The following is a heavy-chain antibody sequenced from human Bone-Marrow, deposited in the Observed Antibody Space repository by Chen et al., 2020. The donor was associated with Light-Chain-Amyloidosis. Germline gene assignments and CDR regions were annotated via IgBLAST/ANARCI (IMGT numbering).Heavy chain of an antibody. CDR3: ARAYYYDSSGYSNFDY. V-gene: IGHV3-33*01. CDR1: GCTFSSYG. J-gene: IGHJ4*02. Sequence: QVQLVESGGGVVQPGRSLRLSCAASGCTFSSYGMHWVRQAPGKGLGWVAVIWYDGSNKYYADSVKGRFTISRDNSKNTLYLQMNSLRAEDTAVYYCARAYYYDSSGYSNFDYWGQGTLVTVSS. D-gene: IGHD3-22*01. CDR2: IWYDGSNK.